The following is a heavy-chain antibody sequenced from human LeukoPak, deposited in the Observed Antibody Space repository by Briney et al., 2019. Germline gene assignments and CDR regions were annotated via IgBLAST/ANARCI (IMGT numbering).Heavy chain of an antibody. D-gene: IGHD1-26*01. Sequence: PSETLSLTCTVSGVSISSSSYYWGWLRQPPGKGLEWIGSIYYSGSTYYNPSLKSRVTISVDTSKNQFSLKLSSVTAADTAVYYCARVEVGAVYWYFDLWGRGTLVTVSS. J-gene: IGHJ2*01. CDR1: GVSISSSSYY. V-gene: IGHV4-39*07. CDR2: IYYSGST. CDR3: ARVEVGAVYWYFDL.